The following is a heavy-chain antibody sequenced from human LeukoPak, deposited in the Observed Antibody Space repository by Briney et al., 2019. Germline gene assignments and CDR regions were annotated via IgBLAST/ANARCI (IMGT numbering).Heavy chain of an antibody. CDR3: AREGFGESSGYMDV. Sequence: SVKVSCKASGGTFSSYAISWVRQAPGQGLEWMGGIIPIFGTANYAQKLQGRVTITTDESTSTAYMELSSLRSEDTAVYYCAREGFGESSGYMDVWSKGTTVTVSS. CDR1: GGTFSSYA. D-gene: IGHD3-10*01. CDR2: IIPIFGTA. J-gene: IGHJ6*03. V-gene: IGHV1-69*05.